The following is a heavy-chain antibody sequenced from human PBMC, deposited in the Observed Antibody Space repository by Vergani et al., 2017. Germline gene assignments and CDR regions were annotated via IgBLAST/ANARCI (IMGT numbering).Heavy chain of an antibody. J-gene: IGHJ6*03. CDR2: IYPGDSDT. Sequence: EVQLVQSGAEVKKPGESLKISCKGSGYSFTSYWIGWVRQMPGKGLEWMGIIYPGDSDTRYSPSFQGQVTISAAKSISTAYLQWSSLKASDTAMYYCARSGRDFWSGSSNDMDVWGKGTTVTVSS. CDR3: ARSGRDFWSGSSNDMDV. V-gene: IGHV5-51*01. CDR1: GYSFTSYW. D-gene: IGHD3-3*01.